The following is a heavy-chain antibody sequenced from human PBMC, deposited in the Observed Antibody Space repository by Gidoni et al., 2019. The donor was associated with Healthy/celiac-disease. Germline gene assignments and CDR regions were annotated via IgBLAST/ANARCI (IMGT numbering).Heavy chain of an antibody. V-gene: IGHV3-21*01. Sequence: EVQLVESGGGLVKPGGFLRLSCAASGFTFMCCILHWVRPAPGKGLGWVSYISSSSSYIYYADSVKGRFTISRDNAKNSLYLQMNSLRAEDTAVYYCARDLVPAAIPHYYYYGMDVWGQGTTVTVSS. J-gene: IGHJ6*02. CDR1: GFTFMCCI. CDR2: ISSSSSYI. CDR3: ARDLVPAAIPHYYYYGMDV. D-gene: IGHD2-2*01.